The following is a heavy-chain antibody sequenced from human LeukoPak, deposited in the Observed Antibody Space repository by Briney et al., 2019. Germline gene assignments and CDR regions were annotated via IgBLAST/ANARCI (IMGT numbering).Heavy chain of an antibody. CDR3: AKAPRHYGDPYYFDY. CDR2: ISGSGGST. V-gene: IGHV3-23*01. Sequence: GGSLRLSCAASGLTFSSYAMSWVRQAPGKGLEWVSAISGSGGSTYYADSVKGRFTISRDNSKNTLYLQMNSLRAEDTAVYYCAKAPRHYGDPYYFDYWGQGTLVTVSS. J-gene: IGHJ4*02. D-gene: IGHD4-17*01. CDR1: GLTFSSYA.